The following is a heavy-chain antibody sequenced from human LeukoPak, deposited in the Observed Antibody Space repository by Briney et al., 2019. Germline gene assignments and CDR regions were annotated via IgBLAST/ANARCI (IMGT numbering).Heavy chain of an antibody. Sequence: ASVKVSCKASGYTFTGYYMHWVRQAPGQGLEWMGWINPNSGGTNYAQKFRGWVTMTRDTSISTAYMELSRLRSDDTAVYYCARVSDGYDPYFDYWGQGTLVTVSS. CDR2: INPNSGGT. CDR1: GYTFTGYY. V-gene: IGHV1-2*04. D-gene: IGHD5-24*01. CDR3: ARVSDGYDPYFDY. J-gene: IGHJ4*02.